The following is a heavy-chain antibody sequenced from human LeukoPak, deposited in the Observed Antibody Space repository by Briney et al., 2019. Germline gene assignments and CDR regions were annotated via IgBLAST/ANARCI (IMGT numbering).Heavy chain of an antibody. CDR1: GFTFSSYG. CDR2: ISNDGSKK. V-gene: IGHV3-30*18. CDR3: AKDRYSYAFEYSDS. D-gene: IGHD5-18*01. Sequence: GGSLRLSCAASGFTFSSYGMHWVRQAPGKGLDWVAVISNDGSKKYYADSVKGRLTISRDNSKNTLSLQVSSLRTEDTAVYYCAKDRYSYAFEYSDSWGQGTLVTVSS. J-gene: IGHJ4*02.